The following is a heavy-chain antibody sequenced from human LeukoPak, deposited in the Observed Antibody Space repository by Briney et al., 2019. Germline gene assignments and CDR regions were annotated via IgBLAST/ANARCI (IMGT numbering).Heavy chain of an antibody. D-gene: IGHD3-22*01. V-gene: IGHV3-48*03. J-gene: IGHJ4*02. CDR3: ARGPHYYDSSGPFDY. Sequence: GGSLRLSCAASGFTFTIYEMNWVRQAPGKGLEWVSYISSSGRSIYYADSVKGRFTISRDNAKNSLYLQMNSLRAEDTAVYYCARGPHYYDSSGPFDYWGQGTLVTVS. CDR2: ISSSGRSI. CDR1: GFTFTIYE.